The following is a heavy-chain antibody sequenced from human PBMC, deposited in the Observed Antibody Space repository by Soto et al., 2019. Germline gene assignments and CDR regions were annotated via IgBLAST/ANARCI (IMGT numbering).Heavy chain of an antibody. CDR1: GGTFSSYT. V-gene: IGHV1-69*12. Sequence: QVHLVQSGAEVKKPGSSVKVSCKASGGTFSSYTISWVRQAPGQGLEWMGGIIPIFGRANYAQKFQGRVTIIADESTSTAYMEMSSRRSEDTAVFYCAIGEIFGELLYANAYWGQGTLVTVST. CDR2: IIPIFGRA. J-gene: IGHJ4*02. CDR3: AIGEIFGELLYANAY. D-gene: IGHD3-10*01.